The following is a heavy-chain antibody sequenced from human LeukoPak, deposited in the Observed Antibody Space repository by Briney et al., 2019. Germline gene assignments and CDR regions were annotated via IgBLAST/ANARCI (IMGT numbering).Heavy chain of an antibody. CDR2: INHSGST. V-gene: IGHV4-34*01. Sequence: PSETLSLTCAVYGGSFSGYYWSWIRQPPGKGLEWIGEINHSGSTNYNPSLKSRVTISVDTSKNQFSLKLSSVTAADTAVYYCARQRKSYDFWSGYYPPGPFDYWGQGTLVTVSS. J-gene: IGHJ4*02. CDR3: ARQRKSYDFWSGYYPPGPFDY. D-gene: IGHD3-3*01. CDR1: GGSFSGYY.